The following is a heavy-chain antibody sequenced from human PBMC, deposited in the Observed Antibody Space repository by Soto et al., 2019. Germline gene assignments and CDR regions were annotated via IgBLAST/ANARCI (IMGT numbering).Heavy chain of an antibody. CDR3: ARLAYGGNSSVLWGDY. D-gene: IGHD1-26*01. Sequence: QVQLVESGGGLVQPGRSLRLSCAASGFTFSSYAMHWVRQAPGKGLEWVAVISYDGSNKYYADSVKRRFTISRDNTKNTLYLQRNSLRADDTAVSYCARLAYGGNSSVLWGDYWDQSTLVTVS. CDR1: GFTFSSYA. CDR2: ISYDGSNK. J-gene: IGHJ4*02. V-gene: IGHV3-30-3*01.